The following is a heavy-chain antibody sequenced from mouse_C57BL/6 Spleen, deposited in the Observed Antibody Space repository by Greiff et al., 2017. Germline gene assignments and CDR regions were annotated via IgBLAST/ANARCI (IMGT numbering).Heavy chain of an antibody. CDR3: ARSDYDSKWGFAY. D-gene: IGHD1-1*01. CDR1: GYTFTSYW. J-gene: IGHJ3*01. Sequence: QVQLQQPGAELVKPGASVKMSCKASGYTFTSYWITWVKQRPGQGLEWIGDIYPGSGSTNYNEKFKSKATLTVDTSSSKANMQLSSLTAEDSAVYYCARSDYDSKWGFAYWGQGTLVTVSA. CDR2: IYPGSGST. V-gene: IGHV1-55*01.